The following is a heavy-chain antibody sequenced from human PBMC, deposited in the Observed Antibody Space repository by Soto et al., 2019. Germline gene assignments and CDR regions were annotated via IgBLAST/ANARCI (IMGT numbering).Heavy chain of an antibody. CDR3: AKATRYYYYMDV. V-gene: IGHV3-23*01. D-gene: IGHD4-4*01. Sequence: EVQLLESGGGLLQPGGSLRLSCAASGFTFSSYAMSWVRQAPGKWLEWVSAISGSGGSTYYADSVKGRFTISRDNSKKTLYLQMNSLRAEDTAVYYCAKATRYYYYMDVWGKGTTVTVSS. CDR1: GFTFSSYA. J-gene: IGHJ6*03. CDR2: ISGSGGST.